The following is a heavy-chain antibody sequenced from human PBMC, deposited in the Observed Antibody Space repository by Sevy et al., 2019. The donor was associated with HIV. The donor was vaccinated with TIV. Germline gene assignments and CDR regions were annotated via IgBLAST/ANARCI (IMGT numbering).Heavy chain of an antibody. CDR2: IRYDGSNK. CDR1: RFSFNCYG. J-gene: IGHJ5*02. D-gene: IGHD2-8*02. V-gene: IGHV3-30*02. Sequence: GESLKISCAASRFSFNCYGMHWVRQAPGKGLEWVAFIRYDGSNKYYADSVKGRFTISRDDSKNTLYLQMNSLRAEDTALYYCARGTPAFCTGGVCFNWFDPWGQGTLVTVSS. CDR3: ARGTPAFCTGGVCFNWFDP.